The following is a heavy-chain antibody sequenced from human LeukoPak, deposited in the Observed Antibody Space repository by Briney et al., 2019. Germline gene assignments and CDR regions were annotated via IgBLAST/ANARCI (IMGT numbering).Heavy chain of an antibody. V-gene: IGHV4-59*01. D-gene: IGHD4-17*01. CDR3: ARGLNRNDYGDYGY. CDR2: IYYSGST. Sequence: SETLSLTCTVSGGSISSYYWSWIRQPPGKGLEWIGYIYYSGSTNYNPSLKGRVTIPVDTSKNQFSLKLSSVTAADTAVYYCARGLNRNDYGDYGYWGQGTLVTVSS. CDR1: GGSISSYY. J-gene: IGHJ4*02.